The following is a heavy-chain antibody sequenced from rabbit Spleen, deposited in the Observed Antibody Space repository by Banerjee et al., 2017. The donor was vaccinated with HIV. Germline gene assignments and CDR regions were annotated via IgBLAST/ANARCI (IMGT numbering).Heavy chain of an antibody. V-gene: IGHV1S40*01. CDR3: ARDTSTSFSTYGMDL. CDR2: IYAGTTGTI. CDR1: GFSFSAVHW. D-gene: IGHD1-1*01. Sequence: QSLEESGGDLVKPGASLTLTCTASGFSFSAVHWIYWVRQAPGKGLEWIGTIYAGTTGTIDFASWAKGRFTISKTSSTTVDLKMTSLTPADTATYFCARDTSTSFSTYGMDLWGQGTLVTVS. J-gene: IGHJ6*01.